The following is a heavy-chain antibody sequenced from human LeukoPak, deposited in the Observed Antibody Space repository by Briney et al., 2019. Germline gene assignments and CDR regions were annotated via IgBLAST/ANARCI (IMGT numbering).Heavy chain of an antibody. J-gene: IGHJ4*02. D-gene: IGHD3-9*01. Sequence: ASVKVSCKASGYTFTGYYMHWVRQAPGQGLEWMGRINPNRGGTNYAQKFQGRVTMTRDTSISTAYMELSRLRSDDTAVYYCARGAYYDILTGYYNFDYWGQGTLVTVSS. CDR3: ARGAYYDILTGYYNFDY. CDR1: GYTFTGYY. V-gene: IGHV1-2*06. CDR2: INPNRGGT.